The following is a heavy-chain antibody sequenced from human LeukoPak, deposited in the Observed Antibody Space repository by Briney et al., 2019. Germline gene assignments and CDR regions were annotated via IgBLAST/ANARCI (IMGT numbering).Heavy chain of an antibody. Sequence: PGGSLRLSCAASGFTFSSYSMNWVRQAPGKGLEWVSSISSSSTYIYYADSVKGRFTVSRDNAKNSLYLQMNSLKTEDTAVYYCTRAGGYDFWIDYWGQGTLVTVSS. D-gene: IGHD3-3*01. CDR2: ISSSSTYI. V-gene: IGHV3-21*03. CDR3: TRAGGYDFWIDY. J-gene: IGHJ4*02. CDR1: GFTFSSYS.